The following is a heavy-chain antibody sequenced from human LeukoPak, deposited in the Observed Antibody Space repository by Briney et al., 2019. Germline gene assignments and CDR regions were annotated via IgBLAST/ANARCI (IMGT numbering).Heavy chain of an antibody. J-gene: IGHJ3*02. V-gene: IGHV1-2*02. D-gene: IGHD3-3*01. CDR2: INPNSGGT. Sequence: ASVKVSCKASGYTFTGYYMHWVRPAPGQGLEWMGWINPNSGGTNYAQKFQGRVTMTRHTSISNAYMELNRLRSDDTAVYYCARSPLYDFWSGYSYDAFDIWGQGTMVTVSS. CDR3: ARSPLYDFWSGYSYDAFDI. CDR1: GYTFTGYY.